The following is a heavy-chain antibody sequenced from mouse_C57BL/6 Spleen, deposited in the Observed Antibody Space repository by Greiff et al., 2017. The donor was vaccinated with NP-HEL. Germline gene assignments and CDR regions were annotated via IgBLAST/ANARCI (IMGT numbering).Heavy chain of an antibody. CDR1: GFTFSSYA. J-gene: IGHJ3*01. V-gene: IGHV5-4*01. Sequence: EVQLVESGGGLVKPGGSLKLSCAASGFTFSSYAMSWVRQTPEKRLEWVATISDGGSYTYYPDNVKGRFTISRDNAKNNLYLQMSHLKSEDTAMYYCARDGAKSSFAYWGQGTLVTVSA. D-gene: IGHD3-1*01. CDR2: ISDGGSYT. CDR3: ARDGAKSSFAY.